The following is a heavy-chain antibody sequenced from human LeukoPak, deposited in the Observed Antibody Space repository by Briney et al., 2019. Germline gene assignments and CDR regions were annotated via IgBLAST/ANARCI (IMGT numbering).Heavy chain of an antibody. CDR2: IYSGGST. CDR3: ATDNQYCSGGSCYFAFEY. CDR1: GFTVRSNY. V-gene: IGHV3-53*01. D-gene: IGHD2-15*01. J-gene: IGHJ4*02. Sequence: GGSVRLSCAASGFTVRSNYMSWVREARGRGLECVAVIYSGGSTYYAVSVKGRFTVYRDNSQNTLYLHMNSLTDAATAVYSCATDNQYCSGGSCYFAFEYRGTGTMVTASS.